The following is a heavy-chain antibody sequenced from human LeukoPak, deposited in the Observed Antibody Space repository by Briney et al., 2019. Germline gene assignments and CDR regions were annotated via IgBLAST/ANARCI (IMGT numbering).Heavy chain of an antibody. Sequence: SETLSLTCTVSGRSIRSVYWNWIRQSAGKGLEWIGRIYATDLTNYNPSLKSRVTLSVDMSKNELSLTLKSVTAADTTVYYCARGFGSGTSPIDLWGQGALVTVSS. V-gene: IGHV4-4*07. CDR1: GRSIRSVY. CDR2: IYATDLT. CDR3: ARGFGSGTSPIDL. J-gene: IGHJ5*02. D-gene: IGHD3-10*01.